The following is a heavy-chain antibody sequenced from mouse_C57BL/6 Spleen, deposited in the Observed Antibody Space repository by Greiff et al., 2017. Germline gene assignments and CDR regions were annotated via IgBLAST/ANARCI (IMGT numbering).Heavy chain of an antibody. Sequence: VQLKESGAELVRPGASVKLSCTASGFNIKDDYMHWVKQRPEQGLEWIGWIDPENGDTEYASKFQGKATITADTSSNTAYRQLSSLTSEDTAVYYCNKSYYGNSDYYFDDWGQGTTLTAAS. CDR1: GFNIKDDY. CDR2: IDPENGDT. D-gene: IGHD2-1*01. V-gene: IGHV14-4*01. CDR3: NKSYYGNSDYYFDD. J-gene: IGHJ2*01.